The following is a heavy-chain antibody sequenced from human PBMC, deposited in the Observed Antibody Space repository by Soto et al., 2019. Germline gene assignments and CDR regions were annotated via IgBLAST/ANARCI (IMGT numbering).Heavy chain of an antibody. CDR2: IYYSGST. J-gene: IGHJ4*02. V-gene: IGHV4-59*01. CDR3: ARSDGRY. CDR1: GGSISSYY. Sequence: QVQLQESGPGLVKPSETLSLTCTVSGGSISSYYWSWIRQPPGKGLEWIGYIYYSGSTNYNPSLKSRVTISVDTSKNPSSLKLRSVPAAATAVSYCARSDGRYWGQGTLVTVSS.